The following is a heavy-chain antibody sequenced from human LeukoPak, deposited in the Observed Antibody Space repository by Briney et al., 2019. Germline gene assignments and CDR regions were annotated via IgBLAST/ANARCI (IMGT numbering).Heavy chain of an antibody. J-gene: IGHJ4*02. CDR3: ARLVRFSSDYFDN. CDR2: IYYSEST. Sequence: SETLSLTCSVSAGSISSFYWRWIRPPPGEVMGWIGYIYYSESTNYNPSLKSRVTISVDPSKNQFSLKLSAVTAADSAVYYCARLVRFSSDYFDNWGQGTLVTVSS. CDR1: AGSISSFY. D-gene: IGHD6-6*01. V-gene: IGHV4-59*01.